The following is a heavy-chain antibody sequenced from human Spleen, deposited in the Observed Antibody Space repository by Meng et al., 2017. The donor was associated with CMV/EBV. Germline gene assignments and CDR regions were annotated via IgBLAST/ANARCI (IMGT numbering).Heavy chain of an antibody. Sequence: GGSLRLSCAASGFAFSAYAMYWVRQAPGKGLEWVAVISYDGNNKVYADSVKGRFTISRDNSKNTLYLQMNRVTTEDTAVYYCATGAPIAAVAATGYGMDVWGQGTTVTVSS. CDR1: GFAFSAYA. CDR3: ATGAPIAAVAATGYGMDV. CDR2: ISYDGNNK. D-gene: IGHD6-13*01. V-gene: IGHV3-30*04. J-gene: IGHJ6*02.